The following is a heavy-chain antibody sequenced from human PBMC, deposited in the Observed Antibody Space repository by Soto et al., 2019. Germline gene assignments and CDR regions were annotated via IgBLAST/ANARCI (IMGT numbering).Heavy chain of an antibody. CDR1: GFTFSDYY. V-gene: IGHV3-11*01. J-gene: IGHJ4*02. CDR3: ASTRMYMETPDPPSNDDY. CDR2: ISSSGSTI. D-gene: IGHD1-1*01. Sequence: GGSLRLSCAASGFTFSDYYMSWIRQAPGKGLEWVSYISSSGSTIYYADSVKGRFTISRDNAKNSLYLQMNSLRAEDTAVYYCASTRMYMETPDPPSNDDYWGQGTLVTVSS.